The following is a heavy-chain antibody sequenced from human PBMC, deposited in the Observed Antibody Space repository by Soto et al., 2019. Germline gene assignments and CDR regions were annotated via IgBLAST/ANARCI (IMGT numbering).Heavy chain of an antibody. CDR2: ISGSGGST. V-gene: IGHV3-23*01. Sequence: GGSLRLSCAASGFTFSSYAMSWVRQAPGKGLEWVSAISGSGGSTYYADSVKGRFTISRDNSKNTLYLQMNSLRAEDTAVYYCAKGITMIVVAINYYYYGMDVWGQGTTVTVSS. J-gene: IGHJ6*02. CDR1: GFTFSSYA. D-gene: IGHD3-22*01. CDR3: AKGITMIVVAINYYYYGMDV.